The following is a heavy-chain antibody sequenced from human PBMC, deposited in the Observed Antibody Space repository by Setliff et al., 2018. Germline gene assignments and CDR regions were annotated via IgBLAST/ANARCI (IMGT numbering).Heavy chain of an antibody. CDR1: GYTFTSYA. V-gene: IGHV1-3*01. CDR2: INAGNGST. Sequence: ASVKVSCKASGYTFTSYAMHWVRQAPGQRLEWMGWINAGNGSTKYSQKFQGRVTITRDTSASTAYMELSSLRSEDTAVYYCAREGQQLADYWGQGTLVTVSS. CDR3: AREGQQLADY. D-gene: IGHD6-13*01. J-gene: IGHJ4*02.